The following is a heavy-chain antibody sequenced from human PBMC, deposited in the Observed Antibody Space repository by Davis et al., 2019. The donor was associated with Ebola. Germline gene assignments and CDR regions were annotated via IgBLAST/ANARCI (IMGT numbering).Heavy chain of an antibody. Sequence: AASVKVSCKAFGDTFISDYMNWVRQAPGQGLEWMGIINPSGGTTSYAQKFQGRVTMTRDTSTSTGYMELSSPKSEDTAVYYCATSSQTVPPDYWGQGTLVTVSS. CDR2: INPSGGTT. J-gene: IGHJ4*02. D-gene: IGHD4-17*01. V-gene: IGHV1-46*01. CDR3: ATSSQTVPPDY. CDR1: GDTFISDY.